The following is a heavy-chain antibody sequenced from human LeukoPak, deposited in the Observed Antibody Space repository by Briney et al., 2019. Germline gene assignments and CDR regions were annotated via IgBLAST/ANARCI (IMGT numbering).Heavy chain of an antibody. D-gene: IGHD3-22*01. V-gene: IGHV3-23*01. Sequence: PGGSLRLSCAASGFTFSSHAMSWVRQAPGKGLEWVSAISGSDGSTYYADSVKGRFTISRDNSKNTLYLQMNSLRAEDTAVYYCAKERTRRRPGSGYYYVYFDYWGQGTLVTVSS. CDR1: GFTFSSHA. CDR2: ISGSDGST. J-gene: IGHJ4*02. CDR3: AKERTRRRPGSGYYYVYFDY.